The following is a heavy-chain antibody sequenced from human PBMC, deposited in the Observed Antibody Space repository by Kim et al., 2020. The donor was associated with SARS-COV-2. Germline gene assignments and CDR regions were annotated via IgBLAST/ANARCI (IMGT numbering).Heavy chain of an antibody. J-gene: IGHJ3*02. CDR1: GFTFDDYA. V-gene: IGHV3-9*01. CDR3: AKDPRMRFLEWLLLGAFDI. D-gene: IGHD3-3*01. Sequence: GGSLRLSCAASGFTFDDYAMHWIRQAPGKGLEWVSDISWNSGSIGYADSVKGRFTISRDNAKNSLYLQMNSLRAEDTALYYCAKDPRMRFLEWLLLGAFDIWGARTMVTASS. CDR2: ISWNSGSI.